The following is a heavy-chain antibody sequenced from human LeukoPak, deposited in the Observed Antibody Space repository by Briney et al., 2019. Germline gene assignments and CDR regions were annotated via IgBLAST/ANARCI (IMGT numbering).Heavy chain of an antibody. CDR2: TYYRSKWYN. CDR3: ARVLGSSEDYVWGSYRF. V-gene: IGHV6-1*01. CDR1: GDSVSSNSAA. D-gene: IGHD3-16*02. J-gene: IGHJ4*02. Sequence: SQTLSLTCAISGDSVSSNSAAWNWIRLSPSRGLEWLGRTYYRSKWYNDYAVSVKSRITINPDTSKNQFSLQLNSVTPEDTAVYYCARVLGSSEDYVWGSYRFWGQGTLVTVSS.